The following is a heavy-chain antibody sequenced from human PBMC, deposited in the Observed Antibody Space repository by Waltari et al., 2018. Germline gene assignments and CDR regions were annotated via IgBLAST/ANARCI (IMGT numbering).Heavy chain of an antibody. CDR3: ARVVRTGGYTVPDY. J-gene: IGHJ4*02. CDR2: INPSSGGT. V-gene: IGHV1-2*06. D-gene: IGHD5-12*01. CDR1: GYTFTGYY. Sequence: QVQLVQSGAEVKKPGASVKVSCKASGYTFTGYYMHWVRQAPGQGLEWMGRINPSSGGTNYAQKFQGRVTMTRDTSISTAYMELSRLRSDDTAVYYCARVVRTGGYTVPDYWGQGTLVTVSS.